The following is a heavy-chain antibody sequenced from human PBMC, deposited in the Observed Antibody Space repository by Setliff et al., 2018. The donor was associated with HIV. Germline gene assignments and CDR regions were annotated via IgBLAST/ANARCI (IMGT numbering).Heavy chain of an antibody. V-gene: IGHV5-51*01. J-gene: IGHJ3*02. CDR3: ARFWNSGSYRDAFDI. D-gene: IGHD1-26*01. CDR1: GYSFTSYR. CDR2: IYPGDSDT. Sequence: PGESLKISCKGSGYSFTSYRIGWVRQMPGKGLEWMGIIYPGDSDTRYSPSFQGQVTISADKSISTAYLQWSSLKASDSAMYYCARFWNSGSYRDAFDIWGQGTMVTVSS.